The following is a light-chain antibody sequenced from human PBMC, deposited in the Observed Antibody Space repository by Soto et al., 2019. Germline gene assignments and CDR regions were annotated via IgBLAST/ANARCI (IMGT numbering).Light chain of an antibody. V-gene: IGKV1-9*01. J-gene: IGKJ4*01. CDR1: QGISSY. Sequence: DIQLTQSPSFLSASVGDRVTITCRASQGISSYLAWYQQKPGKAPKLLIYAASILQSGVPARFSGSGSGTEFTLTISSLQSEDFAVYYCQQYNNWPLTFGGGTKVDI. CDR3: QQYNNWPLT. CDR2: AAS.